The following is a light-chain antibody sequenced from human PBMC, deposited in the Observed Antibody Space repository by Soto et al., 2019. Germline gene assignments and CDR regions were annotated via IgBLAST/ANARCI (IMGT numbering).Light chain of an antibody. V-gene: IGLV1-40*01. CDR3: QSYDSSLSGLV. CDR2: GNS. CDR1: SSNIGAGYD. J-gene: IGLJ2*01. Sequence: SVLTQPPSVSGAPVQRVTISCTGSSSNIGAGYDVHWYQQLPGTAPKLLIYGNSNRPSGVPDRFSGSKSGTSASLAITGLQAEDEADYYCQSYDSSLSGLVFGGGTKVTVL.